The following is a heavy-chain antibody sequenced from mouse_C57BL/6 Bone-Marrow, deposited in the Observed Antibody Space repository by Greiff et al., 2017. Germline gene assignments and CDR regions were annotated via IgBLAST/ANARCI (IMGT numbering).Heavy chain of an antibody. CDR2: IHPSDSDT. V-gene: IGHV1-74*01. CDR1: GYTFTSYW. Sequence: QVQLQQPGAELVKPGASVTVSCKASGYTFTSYWMHWVKQRPGQGLEWIGRIHPSDSDTTYNQKFKGKATLTVDTSSSTAYMQLSSLTSEDSAVXYCAILYYYGSNYVRFDYWGQGTTLTVSS. J-gene: IGHJ2*01. CDR3: AILYYYGSNYVRFDY. D-gene: IGHD1-1*01.